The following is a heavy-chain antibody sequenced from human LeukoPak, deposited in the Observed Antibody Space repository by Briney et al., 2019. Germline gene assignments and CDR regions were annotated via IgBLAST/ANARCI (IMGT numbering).Heavy chain of an antibody. V-gene: IGHV3-30*18. J-gene: IGHJ6*04. D-gene: IGHD2-2*01. CDR2: ISYDGSNK. Sequence: PGGSLRLSCAASGFTFSSYGMHWVRQAPGKGLEWVAVISYDGSNKYYADSVKGRFAISRDNSKNTLYLQMNSLRAEDTAVYYCAKDLRIVVVPAATYGMDVWGKGTTVTVPS. CDR1: GFTFSSYG. CDR3: AKDLRIVVVPAATYGMDV.